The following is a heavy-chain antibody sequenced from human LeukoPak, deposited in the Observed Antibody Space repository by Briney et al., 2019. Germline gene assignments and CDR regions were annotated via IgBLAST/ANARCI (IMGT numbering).Heavy chain of an antibody. CDR3: ARPRIAVAGAFDY. CDR1: GGSISSSSYY. CDR2: IYYSGST. V-gene: IGHV4-39*01. Sequence: EASETLSLTCTVSGGSISSSSYYWGWIRQPPGKGLEWIGSIYYSGSTYYNPSLKSRVTISVDTSKNQFSLKLSSVTAADTAVYYCARPRIAVAGAFDYWGQGTLVTVSS. D-gene: IGHD6-19*01. J-gene: IGHJ4*02.